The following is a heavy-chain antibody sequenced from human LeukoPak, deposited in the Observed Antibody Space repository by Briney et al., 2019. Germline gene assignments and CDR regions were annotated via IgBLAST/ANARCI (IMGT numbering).Heavy chain of an antibody. CDR3: ARVPPRYCSSTSCSRGPFDP. CDR2: ISAYNGNT. CDR1: GYTFTSYG. V-gene: IGHV1-18*01. J-gene: IGHJ5*02. Sequence: ASVKVSCKASGYTFTSYGVSWVRQAPGQGLEWMGWISAYNGNTNYAQKLQGRVTMTTDTSTSTAYMELRSLRSDDTAVYYCARVPPRYCSSTSCSRGPFDPWGQGTLVTVSS. D-gene: IGHD2-2*01.